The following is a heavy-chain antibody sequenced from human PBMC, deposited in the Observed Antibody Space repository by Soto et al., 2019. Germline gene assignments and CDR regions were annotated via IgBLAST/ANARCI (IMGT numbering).Heavy chain of an antibody. CDR3: ARDPKPTWYNWNDDAFDI. CDR2: ISAYNGNT. Sequence: ASVKVSCKASGYTFTSYGISWVRQAPGQGLEWMGWISAYNGNTNYAQKLQGRVTMTTDTSTSTAYMELRSLRSDDTAVYYCARDPKPTWYNWNDDAFDIWGQGTMVTVSS. CDR1: GYTFTSYG. J-gene: IGHJ3*02. V-gene: IGHV1-18*01. D-gene: IGHD1-1*01.